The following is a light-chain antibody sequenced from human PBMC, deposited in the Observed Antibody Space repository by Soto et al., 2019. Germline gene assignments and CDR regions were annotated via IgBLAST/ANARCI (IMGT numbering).Light chain of an antibody. V-gene: IGLV1-40*01. J-gene: IGLJ1*01. Sequence: QSVLTQPPSVSGAPGQRVTISCSGSSSNLGAGYDVQWYRQFPGTAPKLLIYANSVRPSGVPDRFSGSKSGTSASLAITGLQAEDVADYYCQSYDSSLIVSKVFGTGTKVTVL. CDR3: QSYDSSLIVSKV. CDR1: SSNLGAGYD. CDR2: ANS.